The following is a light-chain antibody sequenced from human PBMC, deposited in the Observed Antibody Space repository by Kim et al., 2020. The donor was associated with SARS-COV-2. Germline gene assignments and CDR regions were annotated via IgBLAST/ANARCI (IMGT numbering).Light chain of an antibody. CDR3: QQSYSLPPT. Sequence: SASVGDRVTITCRASPGVSTWLAWYQQKPGKAPKLLIYAASNLQSGVPSRFSGSGSGTDFTLTISSLQPEDVATYSCQQSYSLPPTFGPGTKVEI. J-gene: IGKJ3*01. CDR1: PGVSTW. V-gene: IGKV1-12*01. CDR2: AAS.